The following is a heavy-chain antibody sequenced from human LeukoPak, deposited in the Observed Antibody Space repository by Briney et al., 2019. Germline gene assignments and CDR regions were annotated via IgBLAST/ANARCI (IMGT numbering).Heavy chain of an antibody. CDR2: ISYDGGKK. CDR3: AKESVWFGESNPFDY. CDR1: GFTFSSHD. Sequence: GGSLRLSCAASGFTFSSHDMHWVRQAPGKGLEWVAIISYDGGKKDYADSVKGRFTISRDNSKNTLHLQMNSLRAEDTAVYYCAKESVWFGESNPFDYWGQGTLVTVSS. J-gene: IGHJ4*02. D-gene: IGHD3-10*01. V-gene: IGHV3-30*18.